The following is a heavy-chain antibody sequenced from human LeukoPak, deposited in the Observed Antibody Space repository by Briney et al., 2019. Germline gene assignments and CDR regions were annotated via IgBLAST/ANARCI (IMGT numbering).Heavy chain of an antibody. Sequence: WETLSLTCTVSGGSISRSSYYWGWIRQPPGKGLEWIGGTYDSEGTWYHRSLNSRVTISVDTSKNQFSLKLSSETAADPAMYYCARGYSYGYDGDRTIFDYWGQGTLVTVSS. CDR1: GGSISRSSYY. CDR3: ARGYSYGYDGDRTIFDY. CDR2: TYDSEGT. J-gene: IGHJ4*02. V-gene: IGHV4-39*01. D-gene: IGHD5-18*01.